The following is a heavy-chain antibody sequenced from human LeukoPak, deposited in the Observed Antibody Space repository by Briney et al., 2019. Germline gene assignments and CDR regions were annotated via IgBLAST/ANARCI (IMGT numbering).Heavy chain of an antibody. V-gene: IGHV4-59*12. CDR3: ARARVVPAAMYY. CDR2: IYYSGST. CDR1: GGSISSYY. Sequence: SETLSLTCTVSGGSISSYYWSWIRQPPGKGLEWIGYIYYSGSTNYNPSLKSRVTISVDTSKNQFSLKLSSVTAADTAVYYCARARVVPAAMYYWGQGTLVTVSS. J-gene: IGHJ4*02. D-gene: IGHD2-2*01.